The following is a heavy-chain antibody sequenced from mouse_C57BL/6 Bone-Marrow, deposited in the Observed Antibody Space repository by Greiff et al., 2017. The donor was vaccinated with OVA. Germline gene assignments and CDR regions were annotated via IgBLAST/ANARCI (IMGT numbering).Heavy chain of an antibody. CDR2: INPNNGGT. Sequence: VQLQQSGPELVKPGASVKISCKASGYTFTDYYMNWVKQSHGKSLEWIGDINPNNGGTSYNQKFKGKATLTVDKSSSTAYMELRSLTSEDSAVYYCAGGGPRWLPHDFDYWGQGTTLTVSS. CDR1: GYTFTDYY. J-gene: IGHJ2*01. CDR3: AGGGPRWLPHDFDY. D-gene: IGHD2-3*01. V-gene: IGHV1-26*01.